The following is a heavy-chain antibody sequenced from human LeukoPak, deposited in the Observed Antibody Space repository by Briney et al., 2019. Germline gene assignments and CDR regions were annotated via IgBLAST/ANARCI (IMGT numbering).Heavy chain of an antibody. D-gene: IGHD3-10*01. J-gene: IGHJ4*02. V-gene: IGHV3-20*04. Sequence: GGSLRLSCAASGFTFDDYGMSWVRQAPGKGLEWVSGINWNGGSTGYADSVKGRFTISRDNAKNSLYLQMNSLRAEDTALYYCAKDRSKVTYYGSGSYYDYWGQGTLVTVSS. CDR2: INWNGGST. CDR1: GFTFDDYG. CDR3: AKDRSKVTYYGSGSYYDY.